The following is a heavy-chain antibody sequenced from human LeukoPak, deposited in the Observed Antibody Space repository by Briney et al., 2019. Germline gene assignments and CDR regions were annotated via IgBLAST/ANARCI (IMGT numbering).Heavy chain of an antibody. V-gene: IGHV4-59*08. D-gene: IGHD6-19*01. CDR1: GGSISSYY. J-gene: IGHJ4*02. Sequence: PSETLSLTCTVSGGSISSYYWSWIRQPPGKGLEWIGYIYDSGATYYNPSLKSRVTISVDTSKNQFSLRLTSVTAADTAVYYCARHMRGWRGALDYWGQGTLVAVSS. CDR2: IYDSGAT. CDR3: ARHMRGWRGALDY.